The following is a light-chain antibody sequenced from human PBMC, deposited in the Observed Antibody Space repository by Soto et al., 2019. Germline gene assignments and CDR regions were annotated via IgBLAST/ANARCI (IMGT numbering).Light chain of an antibody. Sequence: DIQMTQSPSILSASVGERVTITCRASQSIDTWLAWYQQKPGTAPKLLIYKATILQSGVPSRFSGSGSGTEFTLAISSLEPDDFATYYCQQYETFSPWTFGQGTKVE. V-gene: IGKV1-5*03. J-gene: IGKJ1*01. CDR3: QQYETFSPWT. CDR1: QSIDTW. CDR2: KAT.